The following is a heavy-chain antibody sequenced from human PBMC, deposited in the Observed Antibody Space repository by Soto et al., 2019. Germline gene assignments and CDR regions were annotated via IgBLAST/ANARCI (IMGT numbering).Heavy chain of an antibody. D-gene: IGHD3-9*01. CDR1: GGSINSADYY. Sequence: SETLSLTCTVSGGSINSADYYWSWVRQPPGKGLEWIGYIYYSGTTYYNPSLKSRVTISIDASKNQFSLKLRSVTAADAAVYFCAREPVTIAGLTILPDPFDIWGQGTTVTVSS. CDR2: IYYSGTT. CDR3: AREPVTIAGLTILPDPFDI. V-gene: IGHV4-30-4*01. J-gene: IGHJ3*02.